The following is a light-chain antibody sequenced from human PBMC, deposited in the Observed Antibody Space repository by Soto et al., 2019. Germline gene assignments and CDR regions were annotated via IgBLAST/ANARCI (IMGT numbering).Light chain of an antibody. CDR1: QSISSY. V-gene: IGKV1-39*01. CDR2: AAS. CDR3: QQSYSTPRT. Sequence: DIQMTQCPSSLSASVGDGVTITCRASQSISSYLNWYQQRPGKAPKLLIYAASSLQSGVPSRFSGSGSGTDFTLTISSLQPEDFATYYCQQSYSTPRTFGPGTKVDIK. J-gene: IGKJ3*01.